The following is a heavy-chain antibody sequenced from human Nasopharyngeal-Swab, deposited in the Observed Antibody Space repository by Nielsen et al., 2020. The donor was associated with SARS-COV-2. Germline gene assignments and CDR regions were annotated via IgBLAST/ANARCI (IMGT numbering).Heavy chain of an antibody. V-gene: IGHV5-10-1*01. D-gene: IGHD4-23*01. CDR3: ATLTVGGNNWFDP. CDR2: IDPSDSYT. J-gene: IGHJ5*02. Sequence: VRQMPGKGLAGMGRIDPSDSYTNYSPSFQGHVTISADKSISTAYLQWSSLKASDTAMYYCATLTVGGNNWFDPWGQGTLVTVSS.